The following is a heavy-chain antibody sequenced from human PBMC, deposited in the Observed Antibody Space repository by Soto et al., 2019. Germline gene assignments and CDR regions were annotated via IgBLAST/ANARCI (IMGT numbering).Heavy chain of an antibody. Sequence: LSLTCGVSGDSISSSNWWNWVRQPPGKGLEWIGEIHHSGNTNYNPSLKSRVTISVDKSKNQFSLNLNSVIAADTAVYYCARARQYCSSTSCYLDPWGQGTLVIVSS. CDR2: IHHSGNT. J-gene: IGHJ5*02. CDR3: ARARQYCSSTSCYLDP. D-gene: IGHD2-2*01. CDR1: GDSISSSNW. V-gene: IGHV4-4*02.